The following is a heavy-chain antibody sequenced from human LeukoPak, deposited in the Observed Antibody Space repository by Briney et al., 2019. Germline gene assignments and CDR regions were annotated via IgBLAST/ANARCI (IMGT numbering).Heavy chain of an antibody. CDR2: IYYSGST. CDR3: ARDRVYNWFDP. CDR1: GGSISSGDYY. J-gene: IGHJ5*02. V-gene: IGHV4-30-4*08. Sequence: SQTLSLICTVSGGSISSGDYYWSWIRQPPGKGLEWIGYIYYSGSTYYNPSLKSRLTISVDTSKNQFSLKLSSVTAADTAVYYCARDRVYNWFDPWGQGTLVTVSS.